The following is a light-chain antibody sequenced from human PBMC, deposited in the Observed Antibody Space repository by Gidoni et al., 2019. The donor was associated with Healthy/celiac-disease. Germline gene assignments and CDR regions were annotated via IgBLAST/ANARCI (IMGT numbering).Light chain of an antibody. CDR1: SGHSSYA. V-gene: IGLV4-69*01. J-gene: IGLJ2*01. CDR3: QTCGTGIHVV. CDR2: LNSDGSH. Sequence: QLVLTQSPSASASLGAAVRLTCTLRSGHSSYAIAWHQQQPEKGPRYLMKLNSDGSHSEGDGLPDRFSVSSSGAERYLTISSLQSEDEADSYCQTCGTGIHVVFGGGTKLTVL.